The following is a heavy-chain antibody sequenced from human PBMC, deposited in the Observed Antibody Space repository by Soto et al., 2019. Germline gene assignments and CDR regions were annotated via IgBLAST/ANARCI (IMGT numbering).Heavy chain of an antibody. V-gene: IGHV4-34*01. Sequence: QVQLQQWGAGLLKPSETLSLTCAVYGGSFSGYYWSWIRQPPGKGLEWIGEINHSGSTNYNPSLKSRVTISVDTSKNPFSLKLSSVTAADTAVYYCASYDYAGAFDIWGQGTMVTVSS. J-gene: IGHJ3*02. CDR1: GGSFSGYY. CDR2: INHSGST. CDR3: ASYDYAGAFDI. D-gene: IGHD4-17*01.